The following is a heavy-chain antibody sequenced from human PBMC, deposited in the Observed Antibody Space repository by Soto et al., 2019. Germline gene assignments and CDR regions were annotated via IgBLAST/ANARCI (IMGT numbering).Heavy chain of an antibody. CDR2: ISYDGSSK. Sequence: GGSLRLSCAASGFTFSSYAMHWVRQAPGKGLEWVAVISYDGSSKYYADSVKGRFTISRDNSKNTLYLQMNSLRAEDTAVYYCARACGYSSSWYVFDYYYYGMDVWGQGTTVTVSS. V-gene: IGHV3-30-3*01. J-gene: IGHJ6*02. D-gene: IGHD6-13*01. CDR3: ARACGYSSSWYVFDYYYYGMDV. CDR1: GFTFSSYA.